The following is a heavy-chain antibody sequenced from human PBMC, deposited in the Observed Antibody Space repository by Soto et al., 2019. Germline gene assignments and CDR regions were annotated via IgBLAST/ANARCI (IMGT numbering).Heavy chain of an antibody. CDR1: GGSISSADNT. J-gene: IGHJ4*02. V-gene: IGHV4-31*03. Sequence: QVHLQESGPGLVKPSQTLSLTCTVSGGSISSADNTWAWIRQHPGKALEWIAYIYHSGTTNYNPSLRGRVTISEDTSKNQISLRLTSLTAADTAVYYCARGSTVTAYFDYWGQGTLVTVSS. CDR2: IYHSGTT. D-gene: IGHD2-21*02. CDR3: ARGSTVTAYFDY.